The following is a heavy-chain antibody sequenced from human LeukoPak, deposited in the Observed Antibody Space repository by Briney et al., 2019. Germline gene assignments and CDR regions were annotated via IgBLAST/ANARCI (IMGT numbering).Heavy chain of an antibody. CDR2: IYTSGST. D-gene: IGHD3-3*01. CDR3: AREGDRFLEWLLYFDY. V-gene: IGHV4-4*07. CDR1: GGSISSYY. J-gene: IGHJ4*02. Sequence: PSETLSLTCTVSGGSISSYYWSWIRQPAGKGLEWIGRIYTSGSTNYNPSLKSRVTMSVDTSKNQFSLKLSSVTAADTAVYYCAREGDRFLEWLLYFDYWGQGTLVTVSS.